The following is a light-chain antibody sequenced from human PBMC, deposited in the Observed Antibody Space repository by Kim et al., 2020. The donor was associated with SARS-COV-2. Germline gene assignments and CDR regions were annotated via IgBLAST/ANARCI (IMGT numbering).Light chain of an antibody. Sequence: ASVKLTCTRSSGQSSYAIAWHQQQAEKGPRYLMKLNSDGSHSKGDGIPDRFSGSSSGAERYLIISSLQSEDEADYYCQTWGTGIRVFGGGTQLTVL. CDR2: LNSDGSH. V-gene: IGLV4-69*01. J-gene: IGLJ3*02. CDR3: QTWGTGIRV. CDR1: SGQSSYA.